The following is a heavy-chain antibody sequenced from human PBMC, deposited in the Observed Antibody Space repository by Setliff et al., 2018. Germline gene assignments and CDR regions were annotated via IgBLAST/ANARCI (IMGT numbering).Heavy chain of an antibody. J-gene: IGHJ3*02. D-gene: IGHD3-10*01. CDR3: ARGVNHAFDI. Sequence: GESLKISCAASGFSLSTYDVIYGMNWVRQTPGKGLEWISFINIGSSAIYYADSVKGRFTISRDNAKNSLYLQMNNLRVDDTAMYYCARGVNHAFDIWGQGTMVTV. CDR1: GFSLSTYDVIYG. V-gene: IGHV3-48*01. CDR2: INIGSSAI.